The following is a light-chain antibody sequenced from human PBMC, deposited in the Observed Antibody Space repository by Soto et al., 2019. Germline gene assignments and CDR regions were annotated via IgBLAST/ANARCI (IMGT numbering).Light chain of an antibody. Sequence: QPVLTQPPSASGTPGQRVTISCSGSSSNIGDNTVNWYQQLPGTAPRLLIYSTNQRPSGVPDRFSGSESGTSASLAISGLQSEDEADYYCAAWDDSLNGYVFGTGTKLTVL. CDR2: STN. CDR3: AAWDDSLNGYV. J-gene: IGLJ1*01. V-gene: IGLV1-44*01. CDR1: SSNIGDNT.